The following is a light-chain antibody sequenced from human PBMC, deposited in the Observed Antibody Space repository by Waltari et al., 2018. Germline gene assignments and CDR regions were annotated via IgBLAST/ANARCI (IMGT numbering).Light chain of an antibody. Sequence: EIVLTQSPGTASLSPGDRVTLSCRASQSVGNSSLAWYQQKPGQAPRLVIYRASRRAPGIPDRFSGSGTGTDFSLTISIMETEDFAVYYCQQHGTLPATFGQGTKVEIK. CDR3: QQHGTLPAT. CDR2: RAS. CDR1: QSVGNSS. V-gene: IGKV3-20*01. J-gene: IGKJ1*01.